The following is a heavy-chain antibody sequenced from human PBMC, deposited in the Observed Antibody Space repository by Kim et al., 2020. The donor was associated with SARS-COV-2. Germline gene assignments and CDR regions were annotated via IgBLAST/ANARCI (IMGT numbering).Heavy chain of an antibody. D-gene: IGHD6-13*01. Sequence: ASVKVSCKASGYTFTGYYMHWVRQAPGQGLEWMGWINPNSGGTNYAQKFQGWVTMTRDTSISTAYMELSRLRSDDTAVYYCARAMIGGSSWSLGFDYWGQGTLVTVSS. CDR1: GYTFTGYY. V-gene: IGHV1-2*04. CDR3: ARAMIGGSSWSLGFDY. J-gene: IGHJ4*02. CDR2: INPNSGGT.